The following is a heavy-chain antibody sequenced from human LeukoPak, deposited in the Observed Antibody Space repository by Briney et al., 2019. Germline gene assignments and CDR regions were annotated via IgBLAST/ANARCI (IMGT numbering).Heavy chain of an antibody. D-gene: IGHD5-12*01. J-gene: IGHJ5*02. CDR1: GGSISSYY. Sequence: SETLSLTCTVSGGSISSYYWSWIRQPPGKGLEWIGYIYYSGSTNYNPSLKSRVTISVDTSKNQSSLKLSSVTAADTAVYYCARGTGGYDYIADSGFDPWGQGTLVTVSS. V-gene: IGHV4-59*08. CDR3: ARGTGGYDYIADSGFDP. CDR2: IYYSGST.